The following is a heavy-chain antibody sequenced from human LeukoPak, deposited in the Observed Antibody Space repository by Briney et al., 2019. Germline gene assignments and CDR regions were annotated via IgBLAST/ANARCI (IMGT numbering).Heavy chain of an antibody. CDR1: GFTFSSYW. J-gene: IGHJ4*02. V-gene: IGHV3-7*01. Sequence: PGGSLRLSCVASGFTFSSYWMSWVRQAAGNGLVWVANIQQGGSEKYYVESVKGRFTISRDNAKNSLYLQMNSLRAEDTAMYYCARGYCSGGSCYMPIDSWGQGTLVTVSS. CDR3: ARGYCSGGSCYMPIDS. CDR2: IQQGGSEK. D-gene: IGHD2-15*01.